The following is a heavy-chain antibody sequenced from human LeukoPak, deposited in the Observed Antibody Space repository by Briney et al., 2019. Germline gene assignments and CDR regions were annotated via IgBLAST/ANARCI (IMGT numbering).Heavy chain of an antibody. CDR1: GFTFSNYW. V-gene: IGHV3-23*01. CDR3: AKEQTYYYGSGSPFDY. D-gene: IGHD3-10*01. CDR2: ISGSGGST. J-gene: IGHJ4*02. Sequence: GGSLRLSCAASGFTFSNYWMSWVRQAPGKGLEWVSAISGSGGSTYYADSVKGRFTISRDNSKNTLYLQMNSLRAEDTAVYYCAKEQTYYYGSGSPFDYWGQGTLVTVSS.